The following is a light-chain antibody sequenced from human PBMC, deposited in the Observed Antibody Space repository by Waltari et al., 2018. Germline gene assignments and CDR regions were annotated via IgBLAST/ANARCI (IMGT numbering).Light chain of an antibody. V-gene: IGKV1-5*03. CDR1: QSISNW. CDR3: QQYNSNSPYT. CDR2: KAS. Sequence: DIQMTQSPSTLSAYVGDRVTITCRASQSISNWLAWHQQKPGKATNLLIAKASILESGVPSRFSGSGSGTECTHTINSLQPDDFATYYCQQYNSNSPYTFGQGTKLDI. J-gene: IGKJ2*01.